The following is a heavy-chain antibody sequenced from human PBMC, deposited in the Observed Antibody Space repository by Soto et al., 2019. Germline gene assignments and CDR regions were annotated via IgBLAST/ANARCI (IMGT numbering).Heavy chain of an antibody. J-gene: IGHJ4*02. Sequence: EVQLLESGGGLVQPGGSLRLSCAASGLTFSSSWMHWVRQAPGKGLVWVSRISGDGSTLNYADSVRGRFTMSRDSAKNTLYLQMNSLRAGDTAVYYCAREDRTTSWSPLDYWGQGTLVTVSS. CDR1: GLTFSSSW. CDR2: ISGDGSTL. CDR3: AREDRTTSWSPLDY. D-gene: IGHD2-2*01. V-gene: IGHV3-74*01.